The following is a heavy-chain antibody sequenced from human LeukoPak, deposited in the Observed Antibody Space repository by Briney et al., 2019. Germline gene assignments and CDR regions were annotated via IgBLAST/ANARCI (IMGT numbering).Heavy chain of an antibody. J-gene: IGHJ3*02. Sequence: ASVKVSCKASVYTFTSYGISWVRQAPGQGLEWMGWISAYNGNTNYAQKLQGRVTMTTDTSTSTAYMELRSLRSDDTAVYYCARDHSSSWYYGAFDIWGQGTMVTVSS. V-gene: IGHV1-18*01. CDR3: ARDHSSSWYYGAFDI. CDR1: VYTFTSYG. D-gene: IGHD6-13*01. CDR2: ISAYNGNT.